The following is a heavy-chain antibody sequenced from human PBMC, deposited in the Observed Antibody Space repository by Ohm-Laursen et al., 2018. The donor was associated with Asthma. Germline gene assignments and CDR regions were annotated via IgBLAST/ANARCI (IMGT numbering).Heavy chain of an antibody. CDR3: ARGTLAVAGTGFDY. V-gene: IGHV3-30-3*01. CDR1: GFTFSSYA. J-gene: IGHJ4*02. CDR2: ISYDGSNK. Sequence: SLRLSCTASGFTFSSYAMHWVRQAPGKGLEWVAVISYDGSNKYYADSVKGRFTISRDNSKNTLYLQMNSLRAEDTAVYYCARGTLAVAGTGFDYWGQGTLVTVSS. D-gene: IGHD6-19*01.